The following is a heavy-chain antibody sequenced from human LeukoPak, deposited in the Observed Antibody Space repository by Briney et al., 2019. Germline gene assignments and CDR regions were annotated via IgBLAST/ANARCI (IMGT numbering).Heavy chain of an antibody. D-gene: IGHD3-3*01. CDR2: ISGSGGST. Sequence: PGGSLRLSYAASGFTFSSYAMSWVRQAPGKGLEWVSAISGSGGSTYYADSVKGRFTISRDNSKNTLYLQMNSLRAEDTAVYYCAKDSPPVGAASEYFDYWGQGTLVTVSS. CDR3: AKDSPPVGAASEYFDY. V-gene: IGHV3-23*01. J-gene: IGHJ4*02. CDR1: GFTFSSYA.